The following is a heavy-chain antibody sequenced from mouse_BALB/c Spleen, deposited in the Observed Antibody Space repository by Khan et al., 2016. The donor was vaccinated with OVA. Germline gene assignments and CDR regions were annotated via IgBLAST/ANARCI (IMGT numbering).Heavy chain of an antibody. CDR1: GYTFTNYG. D-gene: IGHD2-12*01. V-gene: IGHV9-3-1*01. Sequence: QIQLVQSGPEMKKPGETVKISCKASGYTFTNYGMNWVKQSPGKAIKWMGWINTFTGEPTYADDFKGRFAFSLETSASTASLQINHLKNEETATYCCAKPPYFTYSLDHWGQGTSVTVAS. J-gene: IGHJ4*01. CDR3: AKPPYFTYSLDH. CDR2: INTFTGEP.